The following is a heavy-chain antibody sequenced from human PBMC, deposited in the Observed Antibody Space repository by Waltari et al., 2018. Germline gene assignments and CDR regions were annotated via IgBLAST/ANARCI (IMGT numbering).Heavy chain of an antibody. V-gene: IGHV3-9*01. CDR3: AKDMRVAARPSYYYYYGMDV. Sequence: EVQLVESGGGLVQPGRSLRLSCAASGFTFDDYAMHWVRQAPGKGLEWVSGISWNSGGIGYADSVKGRFTISRDNAKNALYLQMNSLRAEDTALYYCAKDMRVAARPSYYYYYGMDVWGQGTTVTVSS. D-gene: IGHD6-6*01. CDR2: ISWNSGGI. CDR1: GFTFDDYA. J-gene: IGHJ6*02.